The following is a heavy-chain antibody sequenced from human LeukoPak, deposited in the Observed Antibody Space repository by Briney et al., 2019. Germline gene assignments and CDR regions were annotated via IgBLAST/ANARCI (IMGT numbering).Heavy chain of an antibody. V-gene: IGHV5-51*01. D-gene: IGHD2-2*01. Sequence: GESLKISCTTSGYSFTTYWIGWVRQVAGKDLEWMGIIYPGDSDTRYSPSFEGQVTISADKSTSTAYLQWSSLKASDTATYYCARHLSSTAGCCYVDYWGQGTLVTVSS. CDR3: ARHLSSTAGCCYVDY. CDR2: IYPGDSDT. J-gene: IGHJ4*02. CDR1: GYSFTTYW.